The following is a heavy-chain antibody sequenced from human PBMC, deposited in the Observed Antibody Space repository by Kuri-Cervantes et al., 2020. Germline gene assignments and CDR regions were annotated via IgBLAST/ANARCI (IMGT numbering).Heavy chain of an antibody. J-gene: IGHJ4*02. D-gene: IGHD3-10*01. CDR1: GFTFSSYS. Sequence: GGSLRLSCAASGFTFSSYSMNWVRQAPGKGLEWVSGISWNSGSIGYADSVKGRFTISRDNAKNSLYLQMNSLRAEDTALYYCAKGGVLLWFGDPDDYFDYWGQGTLVTVSS. CDR3: AKGGVLLWFGDPDDYFDY. CDR2: ISWNSGSI. V-gene: IGHV3-9*01.